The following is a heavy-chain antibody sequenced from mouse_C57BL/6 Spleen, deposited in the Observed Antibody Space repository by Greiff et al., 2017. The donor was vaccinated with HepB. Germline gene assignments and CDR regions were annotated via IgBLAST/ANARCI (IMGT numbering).Heavy chain of an antibody. CDR3: ARFDYDGKYYFDY. Sequence: QVQLQQPGAELVRPGSSVKLSCKASGYTFTSYWMHWVKQRPIQGLEWIGNIDPSDSETHYNEKFKGKATLTADKSSSTAYMQLSSLTSEDSAVYFCARFDYDGKYYFDYWGQGTTLTVSS. CDR2: IDPSDSET. V-gene: IGHV1-52*01. D-gene: IGHD2-4*01. J-gene: IGHJ2*01. CDR1: GYTFTSYW.